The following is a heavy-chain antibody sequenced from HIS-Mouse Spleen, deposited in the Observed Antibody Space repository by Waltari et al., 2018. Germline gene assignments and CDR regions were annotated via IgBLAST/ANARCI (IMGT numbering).Heavy chain of an antibody. V-gene: IGHV4-39*07. Sequence: QLQLQESGPGLVKPSETLSLTCTVSGGSISSSRYDWGWSRQPPGKGLEWSGSIYYSGRTYYNPSLKSRVTISVDTSKNQFSLKLSSVTAADTAVYYCAREIPYSSSWYDWYFDLWGRGTLVTVSS. CDR2: IYYSGRT. J-gene: IGHJ2*01. CDR1: GGSISSSRYD. CDR3: AREIPYSSSWYDWYFDL. D-gene: IGHD6-13*01.